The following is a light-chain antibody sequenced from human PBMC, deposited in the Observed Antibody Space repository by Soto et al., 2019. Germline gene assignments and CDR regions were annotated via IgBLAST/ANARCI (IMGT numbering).Light chain of an antibody. V-gene: IGKV3-11*01. Sequence: EIVLMQSPATLSLSPGERATLSCRASQSVGSCLAWYQQKPGQAPRLLIYDASRRATGIPARFSSSGFGTAFTLTVSTREHEHFAVYYCQHHGKCVSFGQATQLE. CDR1: QSVGSC. CDR3: QHHGKCVS. CDR2: DAS. J-gene: IGKJ5*01.